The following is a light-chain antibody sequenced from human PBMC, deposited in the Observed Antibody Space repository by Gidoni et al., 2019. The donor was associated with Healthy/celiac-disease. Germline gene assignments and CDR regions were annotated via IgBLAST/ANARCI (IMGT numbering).Light chain of an antibody. CDR2: AAS. J-gene: IGKJ1*01. CDR3: QQSYSTPRT. CDR1: QSISSY. Sequence: DIQMTQSPSSLSASVGDRVTITCLARQSISSYLNWYQQKPGKAPKHLIYAASSLQSGVQSRFSGSGSGTDFTLTLSSLRPADFATYYCQQSYSTPRTFGQGTKVEIK. V-gene: IGKV1-39*01.